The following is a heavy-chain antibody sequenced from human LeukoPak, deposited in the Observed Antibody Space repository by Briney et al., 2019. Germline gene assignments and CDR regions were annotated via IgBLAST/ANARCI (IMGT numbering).Heavy chain of an antibody. J-gene: IGHJ4*02. CDR3: ARDLYVWEFAGIAAAGTLYFDC. CDR2: ISGSGGST. D-gene: IGHD6-13*01. V-gene: IGHV3-23*01. CDR1: GFTFSSYA. Sequence: PGGSLRLSCAASGFTFSSYAMTWVRQAPGKGLEWVSAISGSGGSTYYADSVKGRFTISRDNAKNSLYLQMNSLRAEDTAVYYCARDLYVWEFAGIAAAGTLYFDCWGQGTLVTVSS.